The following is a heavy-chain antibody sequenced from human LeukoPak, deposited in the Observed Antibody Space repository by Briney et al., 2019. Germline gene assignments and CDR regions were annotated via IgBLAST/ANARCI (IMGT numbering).Heavy chain of an antibody. CDR2: IKKDGSEK. CDR1: GFTFSRYW. CDR3: ARLLVYNSGGEAFDY. V-gene: IGHV3-7*01. D-gene: IGHD3-10*01. Sequence: GGSLRLSCGASGFTFSRYWMSWVRQAPGKGLEWVANIKKDGSEKYYVDSVKGRFTISRDNAKNSLYLQMNSLRAEDTAVYYCARLLVYNSGGEAFDYWGPGTLVTVSS. J-gene: IGHJ4*02.